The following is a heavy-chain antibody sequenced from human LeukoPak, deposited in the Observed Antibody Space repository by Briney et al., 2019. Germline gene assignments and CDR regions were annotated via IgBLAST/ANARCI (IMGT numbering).Heavy chain of an antibody. D-gene: IGHD2-2*01. CDR2: IYYNGNT. J-gene: IGHJ4*02. CDR3: ARGTGAAAMSFDY. V-gene: IGHV4-59*01. CDR1: GGSISSYY. Sequence: PSETLSLTCTVSGGSISSYYWTWIRQPPGKGLEWIGDIYYNGNTNYNPSLKSRVTTSIDTSKNQFSVELSSVTAADTAVYYCARGTGAAAMSFDYWGQGTLVTVSS.